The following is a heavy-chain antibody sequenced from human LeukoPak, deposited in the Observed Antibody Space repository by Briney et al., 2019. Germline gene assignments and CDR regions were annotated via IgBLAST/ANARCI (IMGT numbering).Heavy chain of an antibody. D-gene: IGHD2-21*02. V-gene: IGHV4-38-2*02. CDR3: ARTAGLRGYYYYYMDV. Sequence: NASETLSLTCTVSGYSISSGYYWGWIRQPPGKGLEWIGSIYHSGSTYYNPSLKSRVTISVDTSKNQFSLKLSSVTAADTAVYYCARTAGLRGYYYYYMDVWGKGTTVTVSS. J-gene: IGHJ6*03. CDR1: GYSISSGYY. CDR2: IYHSGST.